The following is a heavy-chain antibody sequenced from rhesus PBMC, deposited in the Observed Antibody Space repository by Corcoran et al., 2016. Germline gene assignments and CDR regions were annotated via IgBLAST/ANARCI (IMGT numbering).Heavy chain of an antibody. Sequence: QVQLQQSGPAVVKPSETLPLTCAVSGVSISSTYWWSWIRQSPGRGLEWIGAMYSSGERHFYHPSLKTRATISKDTSKNQFTLTLNAVTAADTAVYYCARGSSSGWSSYGLDSWGHGVVVTVSS. D-gene: IGHD6S26*01. CDR1: GVSISSTYW. CDR3: ARGSSSGWSSYGLDS. V-gene: IGHV4-93*01. CDR2: MYSSGERH. J-gene: IGHJ6*01.